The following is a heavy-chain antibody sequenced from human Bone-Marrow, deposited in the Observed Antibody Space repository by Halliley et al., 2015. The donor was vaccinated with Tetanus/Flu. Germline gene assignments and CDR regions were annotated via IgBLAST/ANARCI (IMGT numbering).Heavy chain of an antibody. CDR2: INSDGSSS. D-gene: IGHD7-27*01. J-gene: IGHJ3*02. Sequence: LVWVSRINSDGSSSTYADSVRGRFTISGDNSKNTLYVQMNSLRGEDTAVYYCARQTGAGLAFDIWGQGTMVTVSS. CDR3: ARQTGAGLAFDI. V-gene: IGHV3-74*01.